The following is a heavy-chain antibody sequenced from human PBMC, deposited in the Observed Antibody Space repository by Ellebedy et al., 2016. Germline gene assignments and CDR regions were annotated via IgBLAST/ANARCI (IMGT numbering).Heavy chain of an antibody. CDR2: INPNSGGT. CDR3: TGGFSIAVAGNWFDP. Sequence: ASVKVSCKASGYIFTGYFMHWVRQAPGQGLEWMAWINPNSGGTKYAQQFQGRVTLTRDTSINTAYMELSSLRSDDTAVYYCTGGFSIAVAGNWFDPWGQGTLVTVSS. CDR1: GYIFTGYF. J-gene: IGHJ5*02. V-gene: IGHV1-2*02. D-gene: IGHD6-19*01.